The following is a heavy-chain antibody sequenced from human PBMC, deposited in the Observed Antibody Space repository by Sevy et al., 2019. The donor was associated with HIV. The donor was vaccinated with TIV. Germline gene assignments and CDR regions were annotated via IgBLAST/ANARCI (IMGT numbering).Heavy chain of an antibody. CDR1: GYTFTSYG. Sequence: ASVKVSCKASGYTFTSYGISWVRQAPGQGLEWMGWISAYNGNTNYAQKLQGRDTMTTDTSTSTAYMELRSLRSDDTAVYYCARDFSSYYYDSSGPGALFDYWGQRTLVTGSS. V-gene: IGHV1-18*01. D-gene: IGHD3-22*01. CDR3: ARDFSSYYYDSSGPGALFDY. CDR2: ISAYNGNT. J-gene: IGHJ4*02.